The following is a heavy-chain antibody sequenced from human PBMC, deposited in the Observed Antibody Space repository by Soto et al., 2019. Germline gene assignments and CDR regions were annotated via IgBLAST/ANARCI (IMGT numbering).Heavy chain of an antibody. Sequence: SETLSLTCTVSGGSISNYYWSWIRQPPGKELEWIGEINHSGSTNYNPSLKSRVTISVDTSKNQFSLKLSSVTAADTAVYYCARVTPEKYSSSWYYVNYYYGMDVWGQGTTVTVSS. CDR2: INHSGST. D-gene: IGHD6-13*01. V-gene: IGHV4-34*01. CDR3: ARVTPEKYSSSWYYVNYYYGMDV. J-gene: IGHJ6*02. CDR1: GGSISNYY.